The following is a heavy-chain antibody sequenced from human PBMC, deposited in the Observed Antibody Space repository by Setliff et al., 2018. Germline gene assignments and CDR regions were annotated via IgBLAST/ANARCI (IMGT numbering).Heavy chain of an antibody. V-gene: IGHV1-2*04. J-gene: IGHJ3*01. CDR2: INPKTGGT. CDR1: GYAFTDNY. D-gene: IGHD3-16*01. CDR3: ARSDHLVVDGFDV. Sequence: ASVKVSCKTSGYAFTDNYIHWVRQAPGQGLERMGWINPKTGGTNLAQKFQGWVSMTRDTSITTAYMELSRLTSDDMAVYFCARSDHLVVDGFDVWGQGTMVTVS.